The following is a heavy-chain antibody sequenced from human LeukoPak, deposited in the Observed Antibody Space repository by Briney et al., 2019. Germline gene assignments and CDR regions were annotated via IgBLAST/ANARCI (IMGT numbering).Heavy chain of an antibody. CDR1: GFTFSSYA. CDR2: ISYDGSNK. Sequence: GGSLRLSCAAFGFTFSSYAMHWVRQAPGKGLEWVAVISYDGSNKYYADSVKGRFTISRDNSKNTLYLQMNSLRAEDTAVYYCARDEGIAAAGTSYYWGQGTLVTVSS. D-gene: IGHD6-13*01. J-gene: IGHJ4*02. V-gene: IGHV3-30-3*01. CDR3: ARDEGIAAAGTSYY.